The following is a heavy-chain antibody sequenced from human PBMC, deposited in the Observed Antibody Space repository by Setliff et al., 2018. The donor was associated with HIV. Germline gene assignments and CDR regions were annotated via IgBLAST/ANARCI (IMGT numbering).Heavy chain of an antibody. Sequence: NPSETLSLTCSVSGGSLSGQYWSWIRQSPGTGLEWIGYVHDSDSTKYNSSLESRVTMSVDTSKNQFSLELTSVTPADAAVYYCAGEYCDILTGYYNRRSYYFDYWGQGTLVTVSS. D-gene: IGHD3-9*01. V-gene: IGHV4-59*11. CDR3: AGEYCDILTGYYNRRSYYFDY. CDR1: GGSLSGQY. J-gene: IGHJ4*02. CDR2: VHDSDST.